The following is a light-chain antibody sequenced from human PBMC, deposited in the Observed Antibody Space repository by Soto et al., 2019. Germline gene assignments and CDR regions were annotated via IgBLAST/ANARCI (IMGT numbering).Light chain of an antibody. CDR2: GTT. J-gene: IGLJ1*01. V-gene: IGLV1-40*01. CDR1: SSNIGAGYD. Sequence: QSVLTQTPSVSGAPGQRVTISCTGRSSNIGAGYDVHWYQHLPGTAPKLLIYGTTNRPSGVPDRFSGSKPGISASLAITGLQAEDEADYYCHSYDSSLSASVSGAGTKVTVL. CDR3: HSYDSSLSASV.